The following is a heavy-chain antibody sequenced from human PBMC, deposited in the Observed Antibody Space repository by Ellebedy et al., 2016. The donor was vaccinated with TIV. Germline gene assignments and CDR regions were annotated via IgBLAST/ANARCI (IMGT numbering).Heavy chain of an antibody. CDR1: GFTFSSYT. CDR3: ATNEGGSYDS. V-gene: IGHV3-21*01. D-gene: IGHD1-26*01. CDR2: ISTSRRYI. J-gene: IGHJ4*02. Sequence: PGGSLRLSCAASGFTFSSYTLNWVRHAPGKGLEWVSSISTSRRYIYYADSVKGRFTISRDNTKNTLYLQMSGLRADDSAVYYCATNEGGSYDSWGQGTRVSVSS.